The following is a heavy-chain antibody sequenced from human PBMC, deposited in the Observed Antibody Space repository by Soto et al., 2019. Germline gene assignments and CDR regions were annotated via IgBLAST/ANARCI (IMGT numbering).Heavy chain of an antibody. Sequence: PSETLSLTCTVSGGPISRNSAYWGWIRQPPGKGLEWIGSIYYTGTTHYNPSLKSPVTISVDTSKNQFSLKLSSVTAADTAVYYCARDPAHYDILTGFLPYCMDVWGQGTTVT. CDR3: ARDPAHYDILTGFLPYCMDV. J-gene: IGHJ6*02. CDR2: IYYTGTT. V-gene: IGHV4-39*07. CDR1: GGPISRNSAY. D-gene: IGHD3-9*01.